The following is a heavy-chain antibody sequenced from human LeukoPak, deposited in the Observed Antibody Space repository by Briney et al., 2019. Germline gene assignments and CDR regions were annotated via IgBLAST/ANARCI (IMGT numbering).Heavy chain of an antibody. D-gene: IGHD6-19*01. Sequence: SETLSLTCTVSGGSISSGGYYWSWIRQHPGKGPEWIGYIYYSGSTYYNPSLKSRVTISVDTSKDQFSLKLSSVTAADTAVYYCARAQYSSGWNDAFDIWGQGTMVTVSS. V-gene: IGHV4-31*03. CDR1: GGSISSGGYY. J-gene: IGHJ3*02. CDR2: IYYSGST. CDR3: ARAQYSSGWNDAFDI.